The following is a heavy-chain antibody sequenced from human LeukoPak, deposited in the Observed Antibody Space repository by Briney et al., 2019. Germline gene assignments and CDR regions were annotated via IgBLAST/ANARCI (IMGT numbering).Heavy chain of an antibody. V-gene: IGHV3-21*01. Sequence: GGSLRLFCAASVFPLRKYDLNLVRQAPGKGLEGVSSISTSSGYLYQKDPVRGRFTISRDDAKHSLHLEMNSLRAEDTAVYYCARADCSSSTCYVRRSCFDPWGQGTLVTVSS. CDR2: ISTSSGYL. D-gene: IGHD2-2*01. J-gene: IGHJ5*02. CDR3: ARADCSSSTCYVRRSCFDP. CDR1: VFPLRKYD.